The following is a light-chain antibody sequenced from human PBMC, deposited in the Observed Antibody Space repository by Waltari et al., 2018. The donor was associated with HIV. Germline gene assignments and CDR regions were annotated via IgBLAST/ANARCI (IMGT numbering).Light chain of an antibody. Sequence: QSALTQSASVSGSPGQSITISCTGTSSDVGASTLVSWYQQHPAEVPTLLVYEVTKRPSGVSTRFSGSKSANPASLTISGLQAEDEADYYCCSYAGSGLVFGGGTKLTVL. CDR3: CSYAGSGLV. V-gene: IGLV2-23*02. CDR1: SSDVGASTL. CDR2: EVT. J-gene: IGLJ3*02.